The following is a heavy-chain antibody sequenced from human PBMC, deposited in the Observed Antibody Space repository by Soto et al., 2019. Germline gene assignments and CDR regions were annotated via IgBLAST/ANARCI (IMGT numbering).Heavy chain of an antibody. CDR3: TTALGYCSSTSCHPQLYYYYGMDV. CDR1: AFTFSNAW. V-gene: IGHV3-15*01. J-gene: IGHJ6*02. Sequence: EVQLVESGGGLVKPGGSLRLSCAASAFTFSNAWMSWVRQAPGKGLEWVGRSKSKTDGGTTDYAAPVKGRFTISRDDSKNTLYLQMNSLKTEDTAVYYCTTALGYCSSTSCHPQLYYYYGMDVWGQGTTVTVSS. D-gene: IGHD2-2*01. CDR2: SKSKTDGGTT.